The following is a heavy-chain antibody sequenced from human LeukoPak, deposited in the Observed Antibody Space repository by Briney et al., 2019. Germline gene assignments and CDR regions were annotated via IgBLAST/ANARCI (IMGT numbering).Heavy chain of an antibody. D-gene: IGHD2-2*01. V-gene: IGHV4-59*01. CDR1: GGSISSYY. J-gene: IGHJ4*02. CDR2: IYYSGST. CDR3: ARGGPAAHDY. Sequence: SETLSLTCTVSGGSISSYYWSWIRQPPGKGLEWIGYIYYSGSTNYNPSLKSRVTISVDTSKNQFSLKLSSVTAAVTAVYYCARGGPAAHDYWGQGTLVTVSS.